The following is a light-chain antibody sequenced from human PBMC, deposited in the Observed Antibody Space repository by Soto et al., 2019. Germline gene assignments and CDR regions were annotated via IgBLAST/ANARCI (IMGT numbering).Light chain of an antibody. CDR2: ENN. Sequence: QSVLTQPPSVSAAPGQKVTISCSGSSSNVGNNYLSSYQQLPGTAPKLLIYENNSRPSAIPDRFSGSKSGTSATLGITGRHTGDEADYYYGTWDSRLSAVVFGGGTKLTVL. J-gene: IGLJ2*01. CDR3: GTWDSRLSAVV. V-gene: IGLV1-51*02. CDR1: SSNVGNNY.